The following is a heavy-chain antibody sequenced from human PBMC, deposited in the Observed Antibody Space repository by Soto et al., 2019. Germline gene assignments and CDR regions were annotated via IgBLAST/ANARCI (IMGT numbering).Heavy chain of an antibody. CDR1: GSISTYY. Sequence: PSETLSLTCTVGSISTYYWNWFRQPPGKALEWIGYINTIRRTNYNPSLRSRVTMLIYTSKNQFSMKLNSVTAAVIAVYYCARDPVGVTHFDYWGQGVLVTVSS. CDR2: INTIRRT. D-gene: IGHD1-26*01. CDR3: ARDPVGVTHFDY. V-gene: IGHV4-59*01. J-gene: IGHJ4*02.